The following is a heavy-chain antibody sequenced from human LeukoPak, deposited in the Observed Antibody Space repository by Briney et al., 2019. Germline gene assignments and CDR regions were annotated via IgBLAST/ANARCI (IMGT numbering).Heavy chain of an antibody. D-gene: IGHD6-19*01. V-gene: IGHV1-2*06. J-gene: IGHJ3*02. CDR3: ARDPGYSSADDAFDI. CDR2: INPNSGGT. CDR1: GYTFTGYY. Sequence: ASVKVSCKASGYTFTGYYMHRVRQAPGQGLEWMGRINPNSGGTNYAQKFQGRVTMTRDTSISTAYMELSRLRSDDTAVYYCARDPGYSSADDAFDIWGQGTMVTVSS.